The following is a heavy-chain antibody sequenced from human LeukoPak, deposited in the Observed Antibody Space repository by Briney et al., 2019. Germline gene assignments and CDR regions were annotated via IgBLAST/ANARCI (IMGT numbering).Heavy chain of an antibody. CDR1: GGTFTSYS. CDR2: IVPIFGTT. V-gene: IGHV1-69*05. J-gene: IGHJ5*02. Sequence: SVKVSCKASGGTFTSYSVSWVRQAPGHGLEWMGGIVPIFGTTDYAEKFKGRVTMTTDESTTIVYMELSSLRSEDTAVYYCARVTGYSNWFDPWGQGTLVTVSS. D-gene: IGHD4-11*01. CDR3: ARVTGYSNWFDP.